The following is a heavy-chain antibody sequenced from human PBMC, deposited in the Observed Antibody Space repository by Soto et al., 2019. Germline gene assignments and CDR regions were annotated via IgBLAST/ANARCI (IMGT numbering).Heavy chain of an antibody. CDR1: GFTFSSYG. CDR3: AKDWSSPYYYGSGSYYKADY. J-gene: IGHJ4*02. V-gene: IGHV3-30*18. D-gene: IGHD3-10*01. Sequence: GGSLRLSCAASGFTFSSYGMHWVRQAPGKGLEWVAVISYDGSNKYYADSVKGRFTISRDNSKNTLYLQMNSLRAEDTAVYYCAKDWSSPYYYGSGSYYKADYWGQGTLVTVSS. CDR2: ISYDGSNK.